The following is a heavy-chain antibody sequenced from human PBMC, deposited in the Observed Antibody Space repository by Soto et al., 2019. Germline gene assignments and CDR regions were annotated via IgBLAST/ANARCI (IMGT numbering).Heavy chain of an antibody. CDR1: GFTFSPYT. J-gene: IGHJ4*02. V-gene: IGHV3-30-3*01. CDR2: ISYDGSDK. D-gene: IGHD2-21*02. CDR3: ARGGGFCGADCYKGGIDY. Sequence: LRLSCAASGFTFSPYTMHWVRQTPGKGLEWVAVISYDGSDKNYADSVRGRFTISRDNSKNTLFLQMNSLRVEDTALYYCARGGGFCGADCYKGGIDYWGQGALVTVSS.